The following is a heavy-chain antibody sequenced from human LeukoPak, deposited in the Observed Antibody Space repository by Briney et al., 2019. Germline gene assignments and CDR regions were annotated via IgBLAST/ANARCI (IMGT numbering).Heavy chain of an antibody. CDR1: GGSIFSYY. V-gene: IGHV4-59*08. D-gene: IGHD2-21*01. CDR3: ARHLNNCGDDCYIFDY. Sequence: SETLSLTCTVSGGSIFSYYWSWIRQPPGQGLEWMGCIYYSGSTNYNPSLKSRVTISVDTSKNQFSLRVSSVTAADTAVYYCARHLNNCGDDCYIFDYWGQGTLVTVSS. J-gene: IGHJ4*02. CDR2: IYYSGST.